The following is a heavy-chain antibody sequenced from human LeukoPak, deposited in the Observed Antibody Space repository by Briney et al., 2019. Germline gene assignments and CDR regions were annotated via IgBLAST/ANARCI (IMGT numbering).Heavy chain of an antibody. J-gene: IGHJ4*02. V-gene: IGHV4-59*02. CDR3: ARGYCRDDICQVFPY. CDR1: GGSVSSYY. D-gene: IGHD2-15*01. Sequence: SSETLSLTCTVSGGSVSSYYWSWIRQTPEKGLEWIGYMSYSGRTDYGPSLKSRVTMSVDTSKNQFSLKMSYVTAADTGVYYCARGYCRDDICQVFPYWGQGTLVTVSS. CDR2: MSYSGRT.